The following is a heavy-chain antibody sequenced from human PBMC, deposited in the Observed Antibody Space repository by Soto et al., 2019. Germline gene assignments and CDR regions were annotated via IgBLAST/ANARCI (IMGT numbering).Heavy chain of an antibody. CDR2: IYYSGST. D-gene: IGHD2-2*01. V-gene: IGHV4-31*03. J-gene: IGHJ6*03. Sequence: QVQLQESGPGLVKPSQTLSLTCTVSGGSISSGGYYWSWIRQRPGKGLEWIGYIYYSGSTYYNPSLKSRVTISVDTSKNQFSLKLSSVTAADTAVYYCARGTGVVVPAAMRGGYMDVWGKGTTVTVSS. CDR3: ARGTGVVVPAAMRGGYMDV. CDR1: GGSISSGGYY.